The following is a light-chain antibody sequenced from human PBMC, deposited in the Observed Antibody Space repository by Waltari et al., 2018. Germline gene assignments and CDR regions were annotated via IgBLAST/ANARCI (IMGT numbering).Light chain of an antibody. CDR2: DTN. V-gene: IGLV7-46*01. Sequence: GGTVTLTCGSNTGAVTSGHYPYWFQQKPGQAPRTLIYDTNNKQSWTPARFSGSLLGGKGALTLSGAQPEDEAEYYCSLSYSGAVVFGGGTKLTVL. J-gene: IGLJ2*01. CDR1: TGAVTSGHY. CDR3: SLSYSGAVV.